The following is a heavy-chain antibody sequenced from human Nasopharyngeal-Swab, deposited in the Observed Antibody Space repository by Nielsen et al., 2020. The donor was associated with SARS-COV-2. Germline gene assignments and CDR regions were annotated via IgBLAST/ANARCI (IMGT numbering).Heavy chain of an antibody. V-gene: IGHV3-53*04. CDR3: ARDCERVRGGYGVDYYYYMDV. J-gene: IGHJ6*03. D-gene: IGHD5-12*01. Sequence: GESLKISCAASGFTFSSNYMSWVRQAPGKGLEWVSVIYSGGSTYYADAVKGRFIISRNNSKNTMYLQLNSLTAEDTAVYYCARDCERVRGGYGVDYYYYMDVWGKGTTVPVS. CDR1: GFTFSSNY. CDR2: IYSGGST.